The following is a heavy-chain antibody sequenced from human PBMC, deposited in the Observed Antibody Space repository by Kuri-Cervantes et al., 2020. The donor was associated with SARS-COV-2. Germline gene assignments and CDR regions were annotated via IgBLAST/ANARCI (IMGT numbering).Heavy chain of an antibody. Sequence: ETLSLTCAASGFTFNNYAMSWVRQAPGKGLEWVSAISGSGGSTYYADSVKGRFTISRHNSKNTLYLQMNSLRAEDTAVYYCARESSRYSSSALDPWGQGTLVTVSS. CDR1: GFTFNNYA. D-gene: IGHD6-6*01. V-gene: IGHV3-23*01. CDR2: ISGSGGST. J-gene: IGHJ5*02. CDR3: ARESSRYSSSALDP.